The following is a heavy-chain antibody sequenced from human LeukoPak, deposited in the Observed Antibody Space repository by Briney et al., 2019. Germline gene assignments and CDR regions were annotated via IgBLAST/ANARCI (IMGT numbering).Heavy chain of an antibody. CDR1: GYTFTGYY. CDR2: IKPNSGGT. D-gene: IGHD3-10*01. J-gene: IGHJ4*02. Sequence: ASVKLSCKASGYTFTGYYMHWVRQPPGQGLEWMGWIKPNSGGTNYAQKFQGRVTMTRDTSISTAYMELSRLRSDDTAVYYCARVTMGVANFDYWGQGTLVTVSS. CDR3: ARVTMGVANFDY. V-gene: IGHV1-2*02.